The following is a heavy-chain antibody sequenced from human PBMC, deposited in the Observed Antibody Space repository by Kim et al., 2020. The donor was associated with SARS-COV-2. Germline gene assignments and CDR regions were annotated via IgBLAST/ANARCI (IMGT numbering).Heavy chain of an antibody. CDR1: GGSISRSSYY. CDR3: ARHLRGSYEGFDY. V-gene: IGHV4-39*01. Sequence: SETLSLTCTVSGGSISRSSYYWGWIRQPPGKGLEWIGSIYYSGSTYYNPSLKSRVTISVDTSKNQFSLKLSSVTAADTAVYYCARHLRGSYEGFDYWGQG. J-gene: IGHJ4*02. CDR2: IYYSGST. D-gene: IGHD1-26*01.